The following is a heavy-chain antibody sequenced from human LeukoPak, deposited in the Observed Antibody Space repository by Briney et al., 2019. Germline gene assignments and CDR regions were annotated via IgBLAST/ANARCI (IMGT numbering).Heavy chain of an antibody. CDR3: ARCSVAFGGVIVLNYFDY. Sequence: PSETLSLTCTVSGYSISSGYYWGWSRQPPGKVLEWIGIIYHSGSTYYNPSLKSRVTISVDTSKNQFSLKLSSVTAADTAVYYCARCSVAFGGVIVLNYFDYWGQGTLVTVSS. CDR1: GYSISSGYY. CDR2: IYHSGST. D-gene: IGHD3-16*02. V-gene: IGHV4-38-2*02. J-gene: IGHJ4*02.